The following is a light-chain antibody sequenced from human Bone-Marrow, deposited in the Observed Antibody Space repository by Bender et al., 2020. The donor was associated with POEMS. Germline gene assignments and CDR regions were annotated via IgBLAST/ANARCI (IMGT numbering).Light chain of an antibody. J-gene: IGLJ3*02. V-gene: IGLV3-21*03. CDR3: CSYGGRGSPVV. CDR1: DIGSKR. Sequence: SYVLTQPPSVSAAPGKTATVTCGGHDIGSKRVHWYQQRPGQAPLLVVYDDTARPSGVSNRFSGSKSGNTASLTISGLQGEDEADYYCCSYGGRGSPVVFGGGTKLTVL. CDR2: DDT.